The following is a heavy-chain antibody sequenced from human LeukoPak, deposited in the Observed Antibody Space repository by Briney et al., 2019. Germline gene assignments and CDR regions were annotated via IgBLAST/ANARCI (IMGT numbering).Heavy chain of an antibody. D-gene: IGHD3-3*01. CDR2: INHSGST. CDR3: ARGRRDFWSGYYPRDYYYYMDV. CDR1: GGSFSGYY. V-gene: IGHV4-34*01. Sequence: SETLSLTRAVYGGSFSGYYWSWIRQPPGKGLEWIGEINHSGSTNYNPSLKSRVTISVDTSKNQFSLKLSSVTAADTAVYYCARGRRDFWSGYYPRDYYYYMDVWGKGTTVTVSS. J-gene: IGHJ6*03.